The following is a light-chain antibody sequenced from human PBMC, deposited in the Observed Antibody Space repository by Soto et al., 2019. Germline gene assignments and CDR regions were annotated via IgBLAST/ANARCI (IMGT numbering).Light chain of an antibody. CDR2: AAS. V-gene: IGKV3-20*01. CDR1: QSVSNTY. J-gene: IGKJ5*01. CDR3: QQYGSSPIT. Sequence: EIVLRQSPATLSLSPGQRATLSCRASQSVSNTYLAWYQQKPGQAPRLLIYAASSRATGIPDRFSGSGSGTDFTLTISRLEPEDFAVYYCQQYGSSPITFGQGTRLEIK.